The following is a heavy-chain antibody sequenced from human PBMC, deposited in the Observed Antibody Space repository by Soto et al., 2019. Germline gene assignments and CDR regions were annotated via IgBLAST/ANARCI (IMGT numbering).Heavy chain of an antibody. Sequence: LDTLSLTSAVYGWSFRYFYVSLLRKPQGKGLEWIGEINDSGTTNYNPSLKSRVTISADTSKTHFSLRLTSVTAADTAVYYCARETSQNVYSHYGMDVWGQGTTVTVSS. J-gene: IGHJ6*02. V-gene: IGHV4-34*01. CDR2: INDSGTT. CDR3: ARETSQNVYSHYGMDV. CDR1: GWSFRYFY.